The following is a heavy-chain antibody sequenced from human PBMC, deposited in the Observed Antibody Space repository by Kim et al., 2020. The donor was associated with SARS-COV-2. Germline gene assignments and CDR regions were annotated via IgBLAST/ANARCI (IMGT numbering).Heavy chain of an antibody. V-gene: IGHV4-61*01. J-gene: IGHJ4*02. CDR2: IYYSGST. Sequence: SETLSLTCTVSGGSVSSGSYYWSWIRQPPGKGLEWIGYIYYSGSTNYNPSLKSRVTISVDTSKNQFSLKLSSVTAEDTAVYYCARASYDSSGYYSYWGQGTLVTVSS. CDR1: GGSVSSGSYY. D-gene: IGHD3-22*01. CDR3: ARASYDSSGYYSY.